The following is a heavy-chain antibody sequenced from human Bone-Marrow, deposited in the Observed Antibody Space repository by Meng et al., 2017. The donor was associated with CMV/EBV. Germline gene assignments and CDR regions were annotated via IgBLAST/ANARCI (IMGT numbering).Heavy chain of an antibody. V-gene: IGHV3-21*01. Sequence: GESLKISCAASGFTFSSYSMNWVRQAPGKGLEWVSSISSSSYIYYADSVKGRFTISRDNAKNSLYLQMNSLRAEDTAVYYCARDGHSSSWYRHYYYGMDVWGQGTTVTVSS. J-gene: IGHJ6*02. CDR3: ARDGHSSSWYRHYYYGMDV. D-gene: IGHD6-13*01. CDR1: GFTFSSYS. CDR2: ISSSSYI.